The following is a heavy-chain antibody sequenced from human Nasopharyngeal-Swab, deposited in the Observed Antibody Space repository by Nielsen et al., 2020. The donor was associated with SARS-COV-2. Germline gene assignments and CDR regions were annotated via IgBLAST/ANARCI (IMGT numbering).Heavy chain of an antibody. CDR3: TRCGGGCYSGRDY. CDR2: IRSKGNNYAT. CDR1: GFTFSDSA. Sequence: GGSLRFSCAASGFTFSDSAIHWVRQASGEGLGWVARIRSKGNNYATAYSASVKGRFIIFRDDPTNTAYLQMNSLKTEDTAMYYCTRCGGGCYSGRDYWGQGTLVTVSS. V-gene: IGHV3-73*01. D-gene: IGHD2-15*01. J-gene: IGHJ4*02.